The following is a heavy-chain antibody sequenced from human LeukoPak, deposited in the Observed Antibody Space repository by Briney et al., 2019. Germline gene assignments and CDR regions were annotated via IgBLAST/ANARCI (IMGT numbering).Heavy chain of an antibody. CDR1: GGSFSGYL. CDR2: MNHSGGI. Sequence: PSETLSLTCAVYGGSFSGYLWSWLRQPPGKGLEWIGEMNHSGGINYNPSLKSRVTISVDTSKNQFSLKLSSVTAADTAVYYCARGSRYSSSSWLPFGSWYRVAFDYWGQGTLVIVSS. J-gene: IGHJ4*02. D-gene: IGHD6-6*01. V-gene: IGHV4-34*01. CDR3: ARGSRYSSSSWLPFGSWYRVAFDY.